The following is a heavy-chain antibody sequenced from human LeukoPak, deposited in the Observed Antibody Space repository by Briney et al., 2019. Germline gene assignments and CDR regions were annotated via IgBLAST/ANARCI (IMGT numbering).Heavy chain of an antibody. J-gene: IGHJ4*02. D-gene: IGHD6-19*01. CDR1: GYTFTGYY. V-gene: IGHV1-2*02. CDR3: ARDRSSGWYYFDY. CDR2: INPNSGGT. Sequence: ASVKVCCKASGYTFTGYYMHWVRQAPGQGLEWMGWINPNSGGTNYAQKFQGRVTMTRDTSISTAYMELSRLRSDDTAVYYCARDRSSGWYYFDYWGQGTLVTVSS.